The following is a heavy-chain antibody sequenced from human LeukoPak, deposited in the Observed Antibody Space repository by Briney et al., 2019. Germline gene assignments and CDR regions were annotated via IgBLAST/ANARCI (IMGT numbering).Heavy chain of an antibody. D-gene: IGHD2-2*01. J-gene: IGHJ4*02. Sequence: SVKVSCKASGGTFSSYAISWVRQAPGQGLEWMGGIIPIFGTANYAQKFQGRVTITADESTSTAYMELSSLRSEDTAVYYCARTLGYCSSTGCYWDYWGQGTLVTVSS. CDR2: IIPIFGTA. CDR1: GGTFSSYA. CDR3: ARTLGYCSSTGCYWDY. V-gene: IGHV1-69*01.